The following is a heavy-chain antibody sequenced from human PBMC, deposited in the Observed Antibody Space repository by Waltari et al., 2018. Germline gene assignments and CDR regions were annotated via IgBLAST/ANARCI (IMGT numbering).Heavy chain of an antibody. D-gene: IGHD6-13*01. J-gene: IGHJ4*02. CDR2: IYSGGST. V-gene: IGHV3-53*01. CDR3: ARDKFGYSSSFDY. CDR1: GFTVSSNY. Sequence: EVQLVESGGGLIQPGGSLRLSCAASGFTVSSNYMSWVRQAPGKGREWVSVIYSGGSTYYADSGKGRFTISRDNSKNTLYLQMNSLRAEDTAVYYCARDKFGYSSSFDYWGQGTLVTVSS.